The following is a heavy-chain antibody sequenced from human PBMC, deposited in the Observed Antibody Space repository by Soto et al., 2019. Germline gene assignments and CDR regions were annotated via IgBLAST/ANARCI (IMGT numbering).Heavy chain of an antibody. CDR2: ISYDGSNK. Sequence: QVQLVESGGGVVQPGKSLRLSCAASGFTFSTYGMHWVRQAPGKGLEWVAVISYDGSNKYYADSVKGRFTISRDNSKNTLYRQMNSLRAEDTAVYYCAKGYYGDYGRFDPWGRGTLVTVSS. CDR3: AKGYYGDYGRFDP. V-gene: IGHV3-30*18. D-gene: IGHD4-17*01. J-gene: IGHJ5*02. CDR1: GFTFSTYG.